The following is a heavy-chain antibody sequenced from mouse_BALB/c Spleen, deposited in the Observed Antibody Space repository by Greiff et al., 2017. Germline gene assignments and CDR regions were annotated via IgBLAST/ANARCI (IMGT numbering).Heavy chain of an antibody. CDR2: INPSTGYT. V-gene: IGHV1-7*01. CDR1: GYTFTSYW. J-gene: IGHJ4*01. Sequence: VKLQESGAELAKPGASVKMSCKASGYTFTSYWMHWVKQRPGQGLEWIGYINPSTGYTEYNQKFKDKATLTADKSSSTAYMQLSSLTSEDSAVYYCARSLLRRDYAMDYWGQGTSVTVSS. D-gene: IGHD1-2*01. CDR3: ARSLLRRDYAMDY.